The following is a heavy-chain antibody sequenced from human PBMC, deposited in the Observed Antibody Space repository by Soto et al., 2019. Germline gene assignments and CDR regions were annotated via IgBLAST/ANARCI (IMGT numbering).Heavy chain of an antibody. CDR3: ARDRGENWFDP. Sequence: EVQLVESGGGLVQPGGSLRLSCAASGFTVSSNYMNWVRQAPGKGLEWVSVIYSGGTTYYADSVKDRFTISRDNSKNTLYLQMNSLRAEDTAVYYCARDRGENWFDPRGQGTLVTVSS. CDR2: IYSGGTT. V-gene: IGHV3-66*01. CDR1: GFTVSSNY. J-gene: IGHJ5*02. D-gene: IGHD2-21*01.